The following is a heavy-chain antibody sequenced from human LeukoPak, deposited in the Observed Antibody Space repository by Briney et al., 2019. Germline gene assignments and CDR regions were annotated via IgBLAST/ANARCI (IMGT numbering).Heavy chain of an antibody. J-gene: IGHJ4*02. CDR3: ARRGYAPMVGDF. V-gene: IGHV3-48*01. D-gene: IGHD2-21*01. CDR2: ISSDSTI. Sequence: GGSLRLSCAASGFTFSHYRMNWVRQAPGKGLEWVSHISSDSTIYYADSVKGRFTISRDNAKNSVYLQMNSLKVEDTAVYYCARRGYAPMVGDFGGQGTLVTVSS. CDR1: GFTFSHYR.